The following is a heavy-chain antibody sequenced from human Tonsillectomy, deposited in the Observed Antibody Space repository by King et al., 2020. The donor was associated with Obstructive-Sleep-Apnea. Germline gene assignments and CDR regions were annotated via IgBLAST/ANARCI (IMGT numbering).Heavy chain of an antibody. CDR2: VSSKANNYAT. CDR3: TRRGILGATTGYDY. D-gene: IGHD1-26*01. J-gene: IGHJ4*02. V-gene: IGHV3-73*01. CDR1: GFSFSGSA. Sequence: QLVQSGGGLVQPGGSLKLSCAASGFSFSGSAMHWVRQASGKGLEWVGRVSSKANNYATAYAASVTGRFPISRDDSRHTAYLQMNSLKTEDTAVYFCTRRGILGATTGYDYWGQGTLVTVSS.